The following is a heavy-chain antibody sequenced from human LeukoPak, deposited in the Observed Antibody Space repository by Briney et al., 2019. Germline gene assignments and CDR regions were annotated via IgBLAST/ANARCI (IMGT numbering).Heavy chain of an antibody. D-gene: IGHD1-26*01. CDR1: GFTVSSFE. CDR2: ITSSDTTT. CDR3: VREKSGVPGDAFYI. V-gene: IGHV3-48*03. J-gene: IGHJ3*02. Sequence: GGSLRLSCPAAGFTVSSFEMNCARQAPGKGLEWLSYITSSDTTTFYADSVKGRFTISRDNAKNSLYLQMNSLRAEDTALYYCVREKSGVPGDAFYIWGRGTMVTVSS.